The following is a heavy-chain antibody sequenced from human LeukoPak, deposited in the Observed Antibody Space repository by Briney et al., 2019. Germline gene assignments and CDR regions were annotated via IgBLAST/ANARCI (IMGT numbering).Heavy chain of an antibody. CDR2: ISYDGSNK. Sequence: QSGGSLRLSCAASGFTFSSYAMHWVRQAPGKGLEWVAVISYDGSNKYYADSVKGRFTISRDNSKNTLYLQMNSLRAEDTAVYYCARVPPGIFGVFDPWGQGTLVTVSS. CDR1: GFTFSSYA. CDR3: ARVPPGIFGVFDP. D-gene: IGHD3-3*01. V-gene: IGHV3-30*04. J-gene: IGHJ5*02.